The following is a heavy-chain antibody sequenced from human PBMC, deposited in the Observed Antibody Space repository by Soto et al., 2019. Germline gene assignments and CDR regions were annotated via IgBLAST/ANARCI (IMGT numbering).Heavy chain of an antibody. J-gene: IGHJ4*02. CDR1: GGSISSYY. D-gene: IGHD4-4*01. V-gene: IGHV4-59*01. Sequence: SETLSLTCTVSGGSISSYYWSWIRQPPGKGLEWIGYIYYSGSTNYNPSLKSRVTISVDTSKNQFSLKLSSVTAADTAVYYCAGGMTTVTTICPYWGQGTLVTVSS. CDR3: AGGMTTVTTICPY. CDR2: IYYSGST.